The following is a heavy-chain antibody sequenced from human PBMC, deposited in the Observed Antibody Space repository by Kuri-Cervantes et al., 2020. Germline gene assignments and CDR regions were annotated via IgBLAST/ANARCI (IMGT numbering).Heavy chain of an antibody. CDR2: IYYSGST. V-gene: IGHV4-59*01. J-gene: IGHJ4*02. D-gene: IGHD5-18*01. CDR3: ASARYSYDFDY. CDR1: GGSISSYY. Sequence: SETLSLTCTVSGGSISSYYWSWIRQPPGKGLEWIGYIYYSGSTNYNPSLKSRVTISVDTSKNQFSLKLSSVTAADTAVYYCASARYSYDFDYWGQGTLVTVSS.